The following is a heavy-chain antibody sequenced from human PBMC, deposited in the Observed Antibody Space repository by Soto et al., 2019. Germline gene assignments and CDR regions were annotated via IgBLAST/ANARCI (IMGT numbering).Heavy chain of an antibody. CDR1: GGTFSSYA. CDR3: ARGRYSGSYHYYGMDV. CDR2: IIPIFGTA. Sequence: QVQLVQSGAEVKKPGSSVKVSCKASGGTFSSYAISWVRQSPGQGLEWMGGIIPIFGTANYEQKFQGRVTITADESTSTAYMELSRLRSEDTAVYSCARGRYSGSYHYYGMDVWGQGTTVTVSS. D-gene: IGHD1-26*01. V-gene: IGHV1-69*01. J-gene: IGHJ6*02.